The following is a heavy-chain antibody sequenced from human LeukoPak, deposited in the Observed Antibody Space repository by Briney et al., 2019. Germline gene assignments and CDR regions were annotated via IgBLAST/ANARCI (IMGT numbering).Heavy chain of an antibody. CDR3: ARASYGYTPIDY. CDR2: INHSGYT. D-gene: IGHD5-18*01. J-gene: IGHJ4*02. CDR1: GGSFSGYY. Sequence: SETLSLTCAVYGGSFSGYYWSWIRQPPGKGLEWIGEINHSGYTNYNASLKSRVTISVDTSKNQFSLKLNSVTAADTAVYYCARASYGYTPIDYWGQGTLVTVSS. V-gene: IGHV4-34*01.